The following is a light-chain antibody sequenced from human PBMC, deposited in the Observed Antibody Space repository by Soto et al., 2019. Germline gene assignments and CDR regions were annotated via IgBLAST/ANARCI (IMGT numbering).Light chain of an antibody. V-gene: IGKV3-15*01. Sequence: EIVMTQSPATLSVSPGERATLSCRASQSVNSNLAWYQQKPGQAPRLLIYGASTRATGIPARFSGSGSETEFTLTISSLQSEDFAVYYCQQYNNWWTFGQGTKVEIK. CDR2: GAS. CDR1: QSVNSN. J-gene: IGKJ1*01. CDR3: QQYNNWWT.